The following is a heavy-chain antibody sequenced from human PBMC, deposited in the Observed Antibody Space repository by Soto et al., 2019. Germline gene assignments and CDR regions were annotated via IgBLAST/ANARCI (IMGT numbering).Heavy chain of an antibody. Sequence: GESLKISCKCSGYSFTTYWLAWVRQMPGKGLEYMGIIYPGDSDSRYSPAFQGQVTISADKSINTAYLQWTSLKASDTAIYYCARSRVSTPRLEDPFDIWGQGTRVTVS. CDR1: GYSFTTYW. V-gene: IGHV5-51*01. D-gene: IGHD5-12*01. CDR2: IYPGDSDS. CDR3: ARSRVSTPRLEDPFDI. J-gene: IGHJ3*02.